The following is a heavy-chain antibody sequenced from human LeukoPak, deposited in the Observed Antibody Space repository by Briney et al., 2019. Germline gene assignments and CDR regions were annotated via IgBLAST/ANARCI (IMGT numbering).Heavy chain of an antibody. J-gene: IGHJ4*02. CDR3: AREAEGYDFWSGYYYSDY. Sequence: SQTLSLTCTVSGGSISSGSYYWSWIRQPAGKGLGWIGRIYTSGSTNYNPSLMSRVTISVDTSKDQFSLKLSSVTAADTAVYYCAREAEGYDFWSGYYYSDYWGQGTLVTVSS. D-gene: IGHD3-3*01. CDR1: GGSISSGSYY. CDR2: IYTSGST. V-gene: IGHV4-61*02.